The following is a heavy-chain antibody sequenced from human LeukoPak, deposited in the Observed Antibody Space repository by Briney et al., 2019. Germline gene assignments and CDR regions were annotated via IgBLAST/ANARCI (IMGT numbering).Heavy chain of an antibody. J-gene: IGHJ6*01. CDR3: ARGRYFALDV. D-gene: IGHD2/OR15-2a*01. CDR1: GYTFSGHW. CDR2: INSDATGT. V-gene: IGHV3-74*01. Sequence: GGSLRLSCAASGYTFSGHWIHWVRQAPGKGLEWVSRINSDATGTIDADSVKGRFTTSRDNAKNTAYLQMNSLRAEDTAVYYCARGRYFALDVWGQGTTVTVSS.